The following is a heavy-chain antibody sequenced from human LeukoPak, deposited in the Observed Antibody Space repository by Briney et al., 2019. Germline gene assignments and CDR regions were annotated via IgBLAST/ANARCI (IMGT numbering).Heavy chain of an antibody. CDR1: GYTFTGYY. J-gene: IGHJ4*02. CDR2: INPNSGGT. D-gene: IGHD1-26*01. Sequence: GASVKVSCKASGYTFTGYYMHWVRQAPGQGLEWMGRINPNSGGTNYAKKFQGRVTMTRDTSISTAYMELSRLRSDDTAVYYCARLNVGASRGYFDYWGQGTLVTVSS. V-gene: IGHV1-2*06. CDR3: ARLNVGASRGYFDY.